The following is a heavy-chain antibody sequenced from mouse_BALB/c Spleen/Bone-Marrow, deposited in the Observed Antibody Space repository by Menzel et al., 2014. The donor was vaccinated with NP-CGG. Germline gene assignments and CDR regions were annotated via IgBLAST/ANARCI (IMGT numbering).Heavy chain of an antibody. CDR3: ARQEFAIYWYFDV. CDR2: IDPANGNT. V-gene: IGHV14-3*02. D-gene: IGHD1-3*01. CDR1: GFNIKDTY. J-gene: IGHJ1*01. Sequence: EVKLQESGAELVKPGVSVKLSCSASGFNIKDTYMHWVKQRPEQGLEWIGRIDPANGNTKYDPKFQDKATITADTFSNTVDLQLSSLTFEDTAVYFFARQEFAIYWYFDVWGAGTTVTVSS.